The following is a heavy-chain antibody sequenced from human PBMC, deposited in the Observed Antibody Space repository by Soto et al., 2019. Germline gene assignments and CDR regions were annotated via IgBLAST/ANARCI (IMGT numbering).Heavy chain of an antibody. CDR3: ARAANYHDYYYYMDV. V-gene: IGHV4-31*03. J-gene: IGHJ6*03. D-gene: IGHD1-7*01. Sequence: PSETLSLTCTVSGGSISSGGYYWSWIRQHPGKGLEWIGYIYYSGSTYYNPSLKSRVTISVDTSKNQFSLKLSSVTAADTAVYYCARAANYHDYYYYMDVWGKGTTVTVSS. CDR2: IYYSGST. CDR1: GGSISSGGYY.